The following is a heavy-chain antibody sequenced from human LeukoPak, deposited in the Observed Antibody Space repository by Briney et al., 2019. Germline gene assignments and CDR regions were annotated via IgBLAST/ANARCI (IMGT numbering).Heavy chain of an antibody. J-gene: IGHJ4*02. D-gene: IGHD6-19*01. CDR1: GFTLSSYS. CDR2: ISSNGDST. Sequence: GGSLRLSCAASGFTLSSYSMHWVRQAPGKGLEFVSAISSNGDSTYYANSVKGRFTISRDVSKNTLYLQMGSLRPEDMAVYYCARVDYGSGCDSWGQGTQVTVSS. CDR3: ARVDYGSGCDS. V-gene: IGHV3-64*01.